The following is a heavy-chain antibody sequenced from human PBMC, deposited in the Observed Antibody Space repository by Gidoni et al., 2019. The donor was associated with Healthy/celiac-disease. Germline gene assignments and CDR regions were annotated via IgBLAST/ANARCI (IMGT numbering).Heavy chain of an antibody. CDR3: ATVIAAAGKVGHYYYYGMDV. J-gene: IGHJ6*02. CDR2: FDPEDGET. CDR1: GYTLTELS. Sequence: QVQLVQSWAEVKKPGASVMVSCKVSGYTLTELSLPWVRQAPGKGLEWMGGFDPEDGETIYAQKFQGRVTMTEDTSTDTAYMELSSLRSEDTAVYYCATVIAAAGKVGHYYYYGMDVWGQGTTVTVSS. D-gene: IGHD6-13*01. V-gene: IGHV1-24*01.